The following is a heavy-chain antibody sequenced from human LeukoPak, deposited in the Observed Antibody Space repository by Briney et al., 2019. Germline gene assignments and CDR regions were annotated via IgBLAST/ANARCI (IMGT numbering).Heavy chain of an antibody. CDR3: ARGGFGELPPYYFDY. V-gene: IGHV4-59*01. CDR2: IYYSGST. D-gene: IGHD3-10*01. Sequence: SETLSLTCTVSGGSISSCYWSWIRQPPGKGLEWIGYIYYSGSTNYNPSLKSRVTISVDTSKNQFSLKLSSVTAADTAVYYCARGGFGELPPYYFDYWGQGTLVTVSS. J-gene: IGHJ4*02. CDR1: GGSISSCY.